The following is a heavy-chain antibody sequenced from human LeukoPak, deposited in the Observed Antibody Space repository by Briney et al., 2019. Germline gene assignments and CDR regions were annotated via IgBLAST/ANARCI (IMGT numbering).Heavy chain of an antibody. CDR3: ARGPPYIVVVTAIGFFDY. Sequence: GGSLRLSCAASGFTFSSYWMNWVRQAPGKGLVWVSRIASDGSSTTYADSVKGRFSISRDNAKNTLYLQMNSLRVEDTAVYYCARGPPYIVVVTAIGFFDYWGQGTLVTVSS. J-gene: IGHJ4*02. CDR1: GFTFSSYW. V-gene: IGHV3-74*01. D-gene: IGHD2-21*02. CDR2: IASDGSST.